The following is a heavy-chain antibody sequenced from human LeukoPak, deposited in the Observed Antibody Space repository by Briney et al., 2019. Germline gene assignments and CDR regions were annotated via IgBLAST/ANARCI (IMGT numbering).Heavy chain of an antibody. V-gene: IGHV3-64*01. J-gene: IGHJ4*02. CDR1: GFIFSSYA. CDR3: ARGEYYYDSSGPTTDY. D-gene: IGHD3-22*01. CDR2: ISSNGGST. Sequence: GGSLRLSCAASGFIFSSYAMHWVRQAPGKGLEYVSAISSNGGSTYYANSVKGRFTISRDNSKNTLYLQMGSLRAEDMAVYYCARGEYYYDSSGPTTDYWGQGTLVTVSS.